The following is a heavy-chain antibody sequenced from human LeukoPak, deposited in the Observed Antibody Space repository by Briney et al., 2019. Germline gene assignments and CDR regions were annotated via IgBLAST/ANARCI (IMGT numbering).Heavy chain of an antibody. V-gene: IGHV3-74*01. J-gene: IGHJ3*02. CDR2: ISDDGSST. D-gene: IGHD6-13*01. Sequence: GGSLRLSCAASGFTFRNYFMHWVRQVPGKGLLWVSRISDDGSSTTYADSVKGRFTTSRYNARNTLYLQMNSLRAEESGVYYCAREGGSSWYRAYDIWGQGTVVTVPS. CDR3: AREGGSSWYRAYDI. CDR1: GFTFRNYF.